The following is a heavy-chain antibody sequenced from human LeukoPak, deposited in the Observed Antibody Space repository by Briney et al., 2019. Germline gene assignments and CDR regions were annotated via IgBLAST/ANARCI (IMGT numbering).Heavy chain of an antibody. J-gene: IGHJ3*02. CDR3: ARVRYQVVVIAYDAFDI. D-gene: IGHD2-21*01. Sequence: SVKVSCKASGGTFSSYAISWVRQAPGQGLEWMGVIIPIFGTANYAQKFQGRVTITADESTSTAYMELSSLRSEDTAVYYCARVRYQVVVIAYDAFDIWGQGTMVTVSS. V-gene: IGHV1-69*01. CDR2: IIPIFGTA. CDR1: GGTFSSYA.